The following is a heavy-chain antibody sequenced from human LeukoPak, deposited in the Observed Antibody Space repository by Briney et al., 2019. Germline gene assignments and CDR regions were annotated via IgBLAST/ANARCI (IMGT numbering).Heavy chain of an antibody. CDR2: IRSKTDGGTT. CDR1: GFTFSNAW. J-gene: IGHJ1*01. D-gene: IGHD3-10*01. V-gene: IGHV3-15*01. Sequence: GGSLRLSCGTSGFTFSNAWMSGVRQAPGKGLEWVGRIRSKTDGGTTDYAAPVKGRFTISRDDSKNTLYLQMNSLKTEDTAVYYCAHFGSAEYFQDWGQGTLVTVSS. CDR3: AHFGSAEYFQD.